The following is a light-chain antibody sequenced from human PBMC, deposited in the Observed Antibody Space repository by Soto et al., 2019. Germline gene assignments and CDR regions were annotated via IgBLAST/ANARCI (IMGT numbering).Light chain of an antibody. CDR3: SSYRSSSSLVV. Sequence: QSALTQPASVSGSPGRSITLSCTGSSSDIGAWNYVSWFQQHPGKAPKLIIYEVRNRPSGVSDRFSGSKSGNTASLTISGLQAEDEAHYHCSSYRSSSSLVVFGGGTKLTVL. V-gene: IGLV2-14*03. CDR1: SSDIGAWNY. J-gene: IGLJ3*02. CDR2: EVR.